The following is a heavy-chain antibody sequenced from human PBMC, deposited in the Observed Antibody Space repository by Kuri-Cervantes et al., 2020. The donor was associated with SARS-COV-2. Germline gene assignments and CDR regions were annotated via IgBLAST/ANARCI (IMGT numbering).Heavy chain of an antibody. V-gene: IGHV3-30*18. CDR3: AKVRVARYTYGYGFDY. CDR2: ISHDGART. J-gene: IGHJ4*02. D-gene: IGHD5-18*01. CDR1: GFSFSTHG. Sequence: GGSLRLSCAVSGFSFSTHGMHWVRQAPGKGLEWVAVISHDGARTHYADSVRGRFTVSRDTSKNTLFLQMNSLRAEDTAVYYCAKVRVARYTYGYGFDYWGQGTLVTVSS.